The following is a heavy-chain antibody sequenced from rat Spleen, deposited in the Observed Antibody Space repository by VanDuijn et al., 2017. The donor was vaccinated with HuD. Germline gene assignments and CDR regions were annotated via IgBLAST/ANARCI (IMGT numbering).Heavy chain of an antibody. CDR2: ISTRGDIT. CDR3: ARRHFGYTDYFDY. CDR1: GFVFSFFP. Sequence: EVRLVESGGGLVQPGRSMQLSCAASGFVFSFFPMAWVRQAPTRGLEWVATISTRGDITYYRDSVKGRFTVSRDDARSTLYLHMDSLRSEDTATYYCARRHFGYTDYFDYWGQGVMVTVSS. V-gene: IGHV5-46*01. J-gene: IGHJ2*01. D-gene: IGHD1-4*01.